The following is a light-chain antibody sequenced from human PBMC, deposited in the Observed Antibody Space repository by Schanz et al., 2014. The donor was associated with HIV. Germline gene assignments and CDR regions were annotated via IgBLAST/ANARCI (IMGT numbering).Light chain of an antibody. Sequence: QSALTQPASVSGSPGQSITISCTGTNSDIGGFNFVSWYRQHPGKAPNLMIYDVTHRPSGISSRFSGSKSGNTASLTISGLQAEDEADYYCSSYSSEGSPYVIGTGTKVTVL. CDR2: DVT. J-gene: IGLJ1*01. CDR1: NSDIGGFNF. CDR3: SSYSSEGSPYV. V-gene: IGLV2-14*01.